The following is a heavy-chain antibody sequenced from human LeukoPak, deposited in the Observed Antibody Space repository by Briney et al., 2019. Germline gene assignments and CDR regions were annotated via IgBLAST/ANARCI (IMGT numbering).Heavy chain of an antibody. D-gene: IGHD2-2*01. Sequence: ASVKVSCKASGYTFTGYYMHWVRQAPGQGLEWMGRINHNSGGTNYAQKFQGRVTMTRDTSISTAYMELSRLRSDDTAVYYCARDPLGYCSSTSCSDYWGQGTLVTVSS. CDR1: GYTFTGYY. CDR2: INHNSGGT. V-gene: IGHV1-2*06. CDR3: ARDPLGYCSSTSCSDY. J-gene: IGHJ4*02.